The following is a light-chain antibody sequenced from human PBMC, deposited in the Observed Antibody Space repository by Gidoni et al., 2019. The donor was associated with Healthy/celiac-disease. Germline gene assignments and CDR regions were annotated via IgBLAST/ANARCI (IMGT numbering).Light chain of an antibody. CDR2: DAS. CDR3: QQRSNWPPT. V-gene: IGKV3-11*01. J-gene: IGKJ4*01. Sequence: EIVLTHSPATLSLSPGDRATLYCRASQRVSSYLAWYQQKPGQAPRLLIYDASNRATGIPARFSGSGSGTDFTLTISSLEPEDFAVYYCQQRSNWPPTFGGGTKVEIK. CDR1: QRVSSY.